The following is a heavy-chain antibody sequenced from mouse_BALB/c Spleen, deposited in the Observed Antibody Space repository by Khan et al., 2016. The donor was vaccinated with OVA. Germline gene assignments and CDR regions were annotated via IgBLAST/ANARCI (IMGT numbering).Heavy chain of an antibody. CDR2: VSTGGHYT. J-gene: IGHJ3*01. V-gene: IGHV5-6*01. CDR3: ARLAYYYDSEGFAY. CDR1: GFTFSTYG. D-gene: IGHD1-1*01. Sequence: EVELVESGGDVVKPGGSLKLSCAASGFTFSTYGMSWVRQTPDKRLEWVATVSTGGHYTYYPDTVKGRFTISRHTAKNTLYLQMSSLKSEDTAILYCARLAYYYDSEGFAYWGQGTLVTVSA.